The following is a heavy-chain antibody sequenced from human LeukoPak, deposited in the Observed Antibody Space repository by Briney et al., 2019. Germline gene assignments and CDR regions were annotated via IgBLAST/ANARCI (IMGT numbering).Heavy chain of an antibody. CDR3: AKRDRTVTHAFDI. D-gene: IGHD4-17*01. CDR2: ISGSGGTT. Sequence: GGSLRLSCAASGFTFSSYGMSWVRQAPGKGLEWVSAISGSGGTTYYADSVKGRFTISRDNSENTLYLQMNSLRAEDTAVYYCAKRDRTVTHAFDIWGQGTMVTVSS. J-gene: IGHJ3*02. V-gene: IGHV3-23*01. CDR1: GFTFSSYG.